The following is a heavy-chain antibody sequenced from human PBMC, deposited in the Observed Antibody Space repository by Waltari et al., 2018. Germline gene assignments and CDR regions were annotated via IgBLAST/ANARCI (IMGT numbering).Heavy chain of an antibody. CDR2: IDPGDSDA. CDR3: ARRNYYDSSGYHDAFDI. D-gene: IGHD3-22*01. V-gene: IGHV5-51*03. Sequence: EVQLVQSGAEVKKPGKSLKISCKGSGYSFTSYWIGWVRQMPGKGLEWMGFIDPGDSDASARPSFQGQVTISADKSISTAYLQWSSLKASDTAMYYCARRNYYDSSGYHDAFDIWGQGTMVTVSS. CDR1: GYSFTSYW. J-gene: IGHJ3*02.